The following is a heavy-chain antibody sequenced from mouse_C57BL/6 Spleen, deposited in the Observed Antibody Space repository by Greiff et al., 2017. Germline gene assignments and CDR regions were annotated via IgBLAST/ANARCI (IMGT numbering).Heavy chain of an antibody. V-gene: IGHV1-80*01. CDR2: IYPGDGDT. Sequence: QVQLQQSGAELVKPGASVKISCKASGYAFSSYWMNWVKQRPGKGLEWIGQIYPGDGDTNYNGKFKGKATLTADKSSSTAYMQLSSLTSEDSAVYFCARRDYYGNYFYYAMDYWGQGTSVTVSS. J-gene: IGHJ4*01. CDR3: ARRDYYGNYFYYAMDY. CDR1: GYAFSSYW. D-gene: IGHD2-1*01.